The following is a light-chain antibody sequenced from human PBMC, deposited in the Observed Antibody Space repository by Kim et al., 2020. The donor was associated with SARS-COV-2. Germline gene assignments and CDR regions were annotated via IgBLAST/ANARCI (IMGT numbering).Light chain of an antibody. Sequence: SVSPGQTASITCSGDKLGDKYACWYQQKPGQSPVLVIYQDRKRPSGIPERFSGSNTGNTATLTISGTQAMDEADDYCQAWDSSVGVFGGGTQLTVL. J-gene: IGLJ2*01. CDR3: QAWDSSVGV. CDR2: QDR. V-gene: IGLV3-1*01. CDR1: KLGDKY.